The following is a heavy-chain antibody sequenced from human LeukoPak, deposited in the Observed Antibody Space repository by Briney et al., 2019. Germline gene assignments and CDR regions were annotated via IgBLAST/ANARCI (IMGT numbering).Heavy chain of an antibody. CDR1: GYTFTGYH. V-gene: IGHV1-2*02. CDR3: ARLSSEYSGYEDLRY. J-gene: IGHJ4*02. CDR2: INPNSGGT. Sequence: GASVKVSCKPSGYTFTGYHMHWVRQAPGQGLEWMGWINPNSGGTTYAQKFQGRVTMTRDTSISTAYMDLSSLRSDDTAVYYCARLSSEYSGYEDLRYWGQGTLVTVSS. D-gene: IGHD5-12*01.